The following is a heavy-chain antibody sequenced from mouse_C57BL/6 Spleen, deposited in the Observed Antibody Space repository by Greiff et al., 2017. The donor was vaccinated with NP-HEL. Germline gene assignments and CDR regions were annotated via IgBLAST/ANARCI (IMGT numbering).Heavy chain of an antibody. D-gene: IGHD1-1*01. Sequence: EVKLMESGGGLVKPGGSLKLSCAASGFTFSSYTMSWVRQTPEKRLEWVATISGGGGNTYYPDSVKGRFTISRDNAKNTLYLQMSSLRSEDTALYYCARADYYGSSAWFAYWGQGTLVTVSA. CDR3: ARADYYGSSAWFAY. V-gene: IGHV5-9*01. CDR1: GFTFSSYT. J-gene: IGHJ3*01. CDR2: ISGGGGNT.